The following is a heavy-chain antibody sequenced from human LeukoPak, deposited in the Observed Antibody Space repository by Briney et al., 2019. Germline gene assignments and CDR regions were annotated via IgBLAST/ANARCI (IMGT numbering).Heavy chain of an antibody. Sequence: GAPVKVSCKAFGYTFTSYDINWVRQATGQGLEWMGWMNPNSGNTGYAQKFQGRVTITRNTSISTDYMELSSLRSEDTAVYYCARVAPKRPNDYGEYAPVVPLDYMDVWGKGTTVTVSS. CDR1: GYTFTSYD. D-gene: IGHD4-17*01. V-gene: IGHV1-8*03. J-gene: IGHJ6*03. CDR3: ARVAPKRPNDYGEYAPVVPLDYMDV. CDR2: MNPNSGNT.